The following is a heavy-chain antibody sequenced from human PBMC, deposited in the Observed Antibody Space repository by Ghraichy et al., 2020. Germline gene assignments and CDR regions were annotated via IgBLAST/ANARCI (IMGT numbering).Heavy chain of an antibody. J-gene: IGHJ3*02. Sequence: ASVKVSCKASGYTFTSYGISWVRQAPGQGLEWMGWISAYNGNTNYAQKLQGRVTMTTDTSTSTAYMELRSLRSDDTAVYYCARDHGDWDIVVVPAADDAFDIWGKGTMVTVSS. CDR2: ISAYNGNT. CDR3: ARDHGDWDIVVVPAADDAFDI. CDR1: GYTFTSYG. V-gene: IGHV1-18*01. D-gene: IGHD2-2*01.